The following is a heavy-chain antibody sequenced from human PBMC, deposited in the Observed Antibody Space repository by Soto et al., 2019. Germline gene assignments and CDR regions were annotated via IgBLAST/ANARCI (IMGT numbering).Heavy chain of an antibody. CDR3: AHRVLRTVFGLVTTTAIYFDF. V-gene: IGHV2-5*02. CDR1: GFSLTTSGVG. D-gene: IGHD3-3*01. J-gene: IGHJ4*02. CDR2: IYWDDDK. Sequence: QITLNESGPTQVKPRQTLTLTCTFSGFSLTTSGVGVGWIRQSPGKAPEWLALIYWDDDKRYSPSLKSRLTITQDTSKNQVVLTMADLDPAETATYYCAHRVLRTVFGLVTTTAIYFDFWGQGTPVAVSS.